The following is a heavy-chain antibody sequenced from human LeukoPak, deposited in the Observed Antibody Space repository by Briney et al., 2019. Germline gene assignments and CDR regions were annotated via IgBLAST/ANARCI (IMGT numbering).Heavy chain of an antibody. Sequence: ASVKVSCKASGYTFTNYGISWARQAPGQGLEWMGWISAYNGNTYYTQNLQGRVTMTTDTSTSTAYMELRSLRSDDTAVYYCARDRYYFDSSDYYFFDYWGQGTLVTVSS. CDR2: ISAYNGNT. J-gene: IGHJ4*02. D-gene: IGHD3-22*01. V-gene: IGHV1-18*01. CDR3: ARDRYYFDSSDYYFFDY. CDR1: GYTFTNYG.